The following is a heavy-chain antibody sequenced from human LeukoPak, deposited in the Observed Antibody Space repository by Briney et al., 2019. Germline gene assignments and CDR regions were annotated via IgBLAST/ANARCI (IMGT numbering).Heavy chain of an antibody. CDR1: GFTFSSYG. J-gene: IGHJ4*02. V-gene: IGHV3-23*01. D-gene: IGHD4-17*01. CDR3: ARGRYGDYLVYFDY. Sequence: PGGTLRLSCAASGFTFSSYGMSWVRQAPGKGLEWVSAISGSGGSTYYADSVKGRFTISRDNARNSLYLQMNSLRAEDTAVYYCARGRYGDYLVYFDYWGQGTLVTVSS. CDR2: ISGSGGST.